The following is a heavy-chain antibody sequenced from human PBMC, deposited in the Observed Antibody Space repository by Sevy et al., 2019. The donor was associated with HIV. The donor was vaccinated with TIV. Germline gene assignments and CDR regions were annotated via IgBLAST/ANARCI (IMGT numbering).Heavy chain of an antibody. J-gene: IGHJ6*02. V-gene: IGHV1-69*13. Sequence: ASVKVSCKASGGTFSSYAIIWVRQAPGQGLEWMGGMIPIFGTANYAQKFQGRVTITADESTSTAYMELSSLRSEDTAVYYCAGARGGGGPGWGYYYGMDVWGQGTTVTVSS. CDR2: MIPIFGTA. CDR3: AGARGGGGPGWGYYYGMDV. D-gene: IGHD3-16*01. CDR1: GGTFSSYA.